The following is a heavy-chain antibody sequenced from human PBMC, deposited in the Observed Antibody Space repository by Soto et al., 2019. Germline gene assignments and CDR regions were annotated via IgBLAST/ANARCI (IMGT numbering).Heavy chain of an antibody. J-gene: IGHJ4*02. CDR1: GYTFTSHG. CDR3: ARDLGAKVYY. D-gene: IGHD3-16*01. V-gene: IGHV1-18*01. CDR2: VSGYNGNT. Sequence: QLVQSGAEVKKPGASVKVSCKASGYTFTSHGISWVRQAPGQGLEWMGWVSGYNGNTNYAQKFPGRVTMTTDTSTTTAYMELRSLTSDDTAVYYCARDLGAKVYYWGQGTLVTVSS.